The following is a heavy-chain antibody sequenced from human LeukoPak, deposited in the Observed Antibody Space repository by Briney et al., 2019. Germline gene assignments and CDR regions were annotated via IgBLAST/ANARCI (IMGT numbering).Heavy chain of an antibody. D-gene: IGHD3-22*01. CDR1: GFTFSSYD. J-gene: IGHJ4*02. V-gene: IGHV3-13*01. CDR3: TRDMDSGGSFDY. CDR2: IGTAGDT. Sequence: GGSLRLSCAASGFTFSSYDMHWVRQATGKGLEWVSAIGTAGDTYYPGSVKGRFTISRENAKNSLYLQMNSLRAEDTAVYYCTRDMDSGGSFDYWGQGTLVTVSS.